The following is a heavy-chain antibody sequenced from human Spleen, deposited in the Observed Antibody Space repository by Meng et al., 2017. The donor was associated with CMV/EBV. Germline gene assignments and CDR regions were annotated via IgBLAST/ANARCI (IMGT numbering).Heavy chain of an antibody. Sequence: GGSLRLSCAASGFTLRSYWMHWVRQIPGKGLEWVAFIRYDGSNKYYADSVKGRFTISRDNSKNTLYLQMNSLRAEDTAVYFCAKEGTDFWSGKHHGMDVWGQGTTVTVSS. D-gene: IGHD3-3*01. J-gene: IGHJ6*02. V-gene: IGHV3-30*02. CDR1: GFTLRSYW. CDR3: AKEGTDFWSGKHHGMDV. CDR2: IRYDGSNK.